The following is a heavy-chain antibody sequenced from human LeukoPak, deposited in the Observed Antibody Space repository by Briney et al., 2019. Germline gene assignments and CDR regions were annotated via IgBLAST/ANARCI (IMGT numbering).Heavy chain of an antibody. J-gene: IGHJ4*02. CDR3: ARRTSITWVYFDY. D-gene: IGHD1-14*01. CDR2: IYYNGNT. CDR1: GGPISSSSYY. Sequence: TTSETLSLTCTVSGGPISSSSYYWDWIRQPPGKGLEWIGSIYYNGNTYYNPSLKSRVIISVDTSKNQFSLKLTSVTAADTAVYYCARRTSITWVYFDYWGQGTLVTVSS. V-gene: IGHV4-39*01.